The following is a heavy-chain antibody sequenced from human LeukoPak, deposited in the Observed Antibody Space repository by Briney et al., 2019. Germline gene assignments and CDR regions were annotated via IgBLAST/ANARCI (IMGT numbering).Heavy chain of an antibody. J-gene: IGHJ4*02. CDR1: GFTFSSYS. CDR2: MSSSSNFI. Sequence: GGSLRLSCAASGFTFSSYSMNWVRQAPGKGLEWVSFMSSSSNFIYYADSVKGRFTISRDNAKNSLYLQMNSLRAEDTGVYYCAREFYGLGSFVDYWGQGTLVTVSS. V-gene: IGHV3-21*01. CDR3: AREFYGLGSFVDY. D-gene: IGHD3-10*01.